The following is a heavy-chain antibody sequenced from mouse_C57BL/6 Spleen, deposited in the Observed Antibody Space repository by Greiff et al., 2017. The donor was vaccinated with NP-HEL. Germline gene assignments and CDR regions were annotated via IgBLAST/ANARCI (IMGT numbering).Heavy chain of an antibody. CDR2: IDPSDSYT. J-gene: IGHJ2*01. V-gene: IGHV1-50*01. D-gene: IGHD2-2*01. Sequence: VQLQQPGAELVKPGASVKLSCKASGYTFTSYWMQWVKQRPGQGLEWIGEIDPSDSYTNYNQKFKGKATLTVDTSSSTAYMQLSSLTSEDSAVYYCARRVTTGFDYWGQGTTLTVSS. CDR1: GYTFTSYW. CDR3: ARRVTTGFDY.